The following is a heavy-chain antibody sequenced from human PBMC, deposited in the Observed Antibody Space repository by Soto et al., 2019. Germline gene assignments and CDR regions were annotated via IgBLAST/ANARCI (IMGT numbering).Heavy chain of an antibody. CDR3: ARDLLVGRPDYYGMDV. D-gene: IGHD1-26*01. V-gene: IGHV4-61*01. CDR1: GDSVTSGSYY. Sequence: TLSLTCTVSGDSVTSGSYYWSWIRQPPGKGLEWIGYIYYSGSTNYNPSLKSRVTISADTSKNQFSLKLSSVTAADTAVYYCARDLLVGRPDYYGMDVWGQGTTVTVSS. CDR2: IYYSGST. J-gene: IGHJ6*02.